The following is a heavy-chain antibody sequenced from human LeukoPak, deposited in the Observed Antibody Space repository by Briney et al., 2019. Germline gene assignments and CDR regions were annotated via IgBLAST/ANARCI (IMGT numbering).Heavy chain of an antibody. J-gene: IGHJ4*02. CDR3: ARETYYYGSGSYNFGY. CDR1: GFTFSSYG. D-gene: IGHD3-10*01. V-gene: IGHV3-33*01. Sequence: PGRSLRLSCAASGFTFSSYGMHWVRQAPGKGLEWVAVIWYDGSNKYYADSVKGRFTISRDNSKNTLYLQMNSLRAEDTAVYYCARETYYYGSGSYNFGYWGQGTLVTVSS. CDR2: IWYDGSNK.